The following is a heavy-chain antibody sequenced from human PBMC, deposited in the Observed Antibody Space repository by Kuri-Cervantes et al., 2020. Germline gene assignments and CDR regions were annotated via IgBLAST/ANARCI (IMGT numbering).Heavy chain of an antibody. V-gene: IGHV3-23*01. CDR1: GFTLSSYA. CDR2: ISGSGGST. D-gene: IGHD2-15*01. CDR3: AKGTPFYGMDV. J-gene: IGHJ6*02. Sequence: GESLKISCAASGFTLSSYAMSWVRQAPGKGLEWVSAISGSGGSTYYADSVKGRFTISRDNSKNTLYLQMNSLRAEDTAVYYCAKGTPFYGMDVWGQGTTVTVSS.